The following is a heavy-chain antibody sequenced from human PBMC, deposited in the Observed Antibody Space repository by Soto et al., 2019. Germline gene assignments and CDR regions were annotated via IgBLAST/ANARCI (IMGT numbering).Heavy chain of an antibody. Sequence: QITLKESGPTLVKPTQTLTLTCTFSGFSLSTSGVGVGWIRQPPGKALEWLALIFWNDDLRYSPSLKSRLSITKDTSKNQVVLIMTNTDPVDTATYYCAHRLGDTNTGGAFDYWGQGTLVTVSS. J-gene: IGHJ4*02. CDR1: GFSLSTSGVG. V-gene: IGHV2-5*01. D-gene: IGHD2-21*01. CDR2: IFWNDDL. CDR3: AHRLGDTNTGGAFDY.